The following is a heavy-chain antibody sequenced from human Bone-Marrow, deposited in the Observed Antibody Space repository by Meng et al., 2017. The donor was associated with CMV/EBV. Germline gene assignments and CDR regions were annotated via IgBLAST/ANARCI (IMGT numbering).Heavy chain of an antibody. CDR2: ISYDGSNK. Sequence: GESLKISCAASGFTFSSYAMHWVRQAPGKGLEWVAVISYDGSNKYYADSVKGRFTISRDNSKNSLFLQMNSLRVEDTAVYYCARGPDIGAFWGQGTLVTVSS. CDR1: GFTFSSYA. D-gene: IGHD5-12*01. J-gene: IGHJ4*02. CDR3: ARGPDIGAF. V-gene: IGHV3-30-3*01.